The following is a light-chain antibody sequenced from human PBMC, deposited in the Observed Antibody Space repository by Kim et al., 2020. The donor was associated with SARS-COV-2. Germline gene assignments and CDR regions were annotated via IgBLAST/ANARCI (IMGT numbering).Light chain of an antibody. Sequence: PGERATLSCRASQSVSNSLAWYQHKPGQAPRLLIYDASNRATGIPARFSGSESGTNFTLTIGSLEPEDFAVYYCQQRYKWPLTFGGGTKVDI. V-gene: IGKV3-11*01. CDR2: DAS. CDR3: QQRYKWPLT. CDR1: QSVSNS. J-gene: IGKJ4*01.